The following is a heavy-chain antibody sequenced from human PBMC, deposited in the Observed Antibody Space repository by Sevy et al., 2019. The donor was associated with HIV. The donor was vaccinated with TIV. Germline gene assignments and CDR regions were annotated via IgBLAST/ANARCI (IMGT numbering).Heavy chain of an antibody. J-gene: IGHJ4*02. CDR3: ARVGGLYGSGSYYVDY. D-gene: IGHD3-10*01. V-gene: IGHV3-33*01. CDR2: IWYDGSNK. Sequence: GGSLRLSCAATGFTFSTYGMHWVRQAPGKGLEWVAVIWYDGSNKYYADSVKGRFTISRDNSKNTLYLQMNSLRVEDTAGYYCARVGGLYGSGSYYVDYWGQGTLVTVSS. CDR1: GFTFSTYG.